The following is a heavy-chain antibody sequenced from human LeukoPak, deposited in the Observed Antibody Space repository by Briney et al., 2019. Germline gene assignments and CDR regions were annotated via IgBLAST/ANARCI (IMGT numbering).Heavy chain of an antibody. CDR3: ARDYPMTHTIPDY. CDR2: IWYDGSNK. V-gene: IGHV3-33*08. D-gene: IGHD3-3*01. Sequence: PGGSLRLSCAASGFTFSSYAMHWVRQAPGKGLEWVAVIWYDGSNKYYADSVKGRFTISRDNSKNTLYLQMNSLRAEDTAVYYCARDYPMTHTIPDYWGQGTLVTVSS. CDR1: GFTFSSYA. J-gene: IGHJ4*02.